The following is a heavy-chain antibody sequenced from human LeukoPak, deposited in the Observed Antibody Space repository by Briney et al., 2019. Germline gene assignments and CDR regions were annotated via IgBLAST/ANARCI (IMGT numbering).Heavy chain of an antibody. CDR2: ISSSSSYI. Sequence: EGSLRLSCAASGFTFSSYSMNWVRQAPGKGLEWVSSISSSSSYIYYADSVKGRFTISRDNAKNSLYLQMNSLRAEDTAVYYCAGGFPGFYYGSGSYRGTDYWGQGTLVTVSS. D-gene: IGHD3-10*01. V-gene: IGHV3-21*01. CDR1: GFTFSSYS. J-gene: IGHJ4*02. CDR3: AGGFPGFYYGSGSYRGTDY.